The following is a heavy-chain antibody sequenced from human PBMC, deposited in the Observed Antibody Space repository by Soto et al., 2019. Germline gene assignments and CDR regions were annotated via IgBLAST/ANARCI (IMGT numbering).Heavy chain of an antibody. V-gene: IGHV1-2*02. CDR3: ARIKWGLDYYNGMDV. CDR1: GYSVSDYF. J-gene: IGHJ6*02. CDR2: INPKSAAT. Sequence: QVQLVQSGAEVKKSGASVKVSCKASGYSVSDYFIQWVRQAPGQGLEWVAWINPKSAATNYAKKFRGTVPLTGDTSFSTAYMELTRLRPDDTAVYYCARIKWGLDYYNGMDVWGQGTTVIVSS. D-gene: IGHD1-26*01.